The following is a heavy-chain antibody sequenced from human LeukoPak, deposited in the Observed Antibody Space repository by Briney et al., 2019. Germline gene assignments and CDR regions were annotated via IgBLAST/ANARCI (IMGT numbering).Heavy chain of an antibody. CDR3: AREIEQQLVPGY. Sequence: PGRSLRLSLAAPGFTFSSYAIHWVRPAPGQGLGWGAVISYDGSNKYYADSVKGRFTISRDNSKNTLYLQMNSLRAEDTAVYYCAREIEQQLVPGYWGQGTLVTVSS. CDR2: ISYDGSNK. J-gene: IGHJ4*02. D-gene: IGHD6-13*01. V-gene: IGHV3-30-3*01. CDR1: GFTFSSYA.